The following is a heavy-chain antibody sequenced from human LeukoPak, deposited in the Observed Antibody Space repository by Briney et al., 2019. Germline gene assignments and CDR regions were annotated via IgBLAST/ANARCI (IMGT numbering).Heavy chain of an antibody. CDR3: ARRAINKGDFDY. CDR2: INHSGST. CDR1: GGSFSGYY. V-gene: IGHV4-34*01. D-gene: IGHD2-2*02. J-gene: IGHJ4*02. Sequence: ASETLSLTCAVYGGSFSGYYWSWIRQPPGKGLEWIGEINHSGSTNYNPSLKSRVTISVDTSKNQFSLKLSSVTAADTAVYYCARRAINKGDFDYWGQGTLVTVSS.